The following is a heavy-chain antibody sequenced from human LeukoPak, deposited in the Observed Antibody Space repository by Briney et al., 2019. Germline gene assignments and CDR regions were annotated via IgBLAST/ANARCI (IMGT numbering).Heavy chain of an antibody. J-gene: IGHJ4*02. V-gene: IGHV3-23*01. D-gene: IGHD3-22*01. CDR1: GFSFSNYA. CDR2: ISGGVSGT. CDR3: AKHRYNYDTPFDY. Sequence: QPGGSLRLSCAASGFSFSNYAMAWVRQAPGKGLELVSGISGGVSGTYYADSVKGRFTISRDNSKSTLFLQMNTLRAQDTAVYYCAKHRYNYDTPFDYWGQGTLVTVSS.